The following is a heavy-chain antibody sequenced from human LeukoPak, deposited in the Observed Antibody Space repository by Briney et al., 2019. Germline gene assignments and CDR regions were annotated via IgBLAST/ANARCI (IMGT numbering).Heavy chain of an antibody. Sequence: GRSLRLSCAASGFTFDDYAMHWVRQAPGKGLEWVSGISWNSGSIGYADSVKGRFTISRDNAKNSLYLQMNSLRAEDTALYYCAKVGGDYDPPPLWDWGQGTLVTVSS. CDR2: ISWNSGSI. CDR1: GFTFDDYA. V-gene: IGHV3-9*01. CDR3: AKVGGDYDPPPLWD. D-gene: IGHD4-17*01. J-gene: IGHJ4*02.